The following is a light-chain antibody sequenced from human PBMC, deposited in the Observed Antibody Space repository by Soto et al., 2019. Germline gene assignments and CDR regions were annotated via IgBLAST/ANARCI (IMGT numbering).Light chain of an antibody. CDR3: QTWVTGPPWV. J-gene: IGLJ3*02. CDR2: LNSDGSH. V-gene: IGLV4-69*01. Sequence: QPVLTQSPSASASLGASVKLTCTLSSGHSTNAIAWHQQQPEKGPRYLMKLNSDGSHSKGDGIPDRFSGSSSGAERYLSISSLQSEDEADYYCQTWVTGPPWVFGGGTKLTVL. CDR1: SGHSTNA.